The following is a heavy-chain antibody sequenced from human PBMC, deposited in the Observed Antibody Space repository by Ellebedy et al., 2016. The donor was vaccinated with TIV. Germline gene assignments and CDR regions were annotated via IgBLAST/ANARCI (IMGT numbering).Heavy chain of an antibody. CDR3: ARSSAGGFDYWYFDL. Sequence: MPSETLSLTCSVSGTVIRRFYWSWVRQSPEKGLEWIAYVYYTGRTNYNPSLGSRVTISLDTSKRQFSLNLRSLTAADTAVYYCARSSAGGFDYWYFDLWGRGTLVTVSS. V-gene: IGHV4-59*01. J-gene: IGHJ2*01. D-gene: IGHD6-19*01. CDR1: GTVIRRFY. CDR2: VYYTGRT.